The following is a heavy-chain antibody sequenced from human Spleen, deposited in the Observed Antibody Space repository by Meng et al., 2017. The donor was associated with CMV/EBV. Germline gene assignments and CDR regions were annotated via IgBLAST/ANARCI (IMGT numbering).Heavy chain of an antibody. Sequence: ASVTVSCTASGYTFTTYGISWVRQAPGQGLEWMGWIGAYNGDTNYAQKLQGRVTMTTDTSTSTAYMELSSLRSEDTAVYYCARDDTQGLGYCSSTSCYEGNWFDPWGQGTLVTVSS. CDR1: GYTFTTYG. CDR3: ARDDTQGLGYCSSTSCYEGNWFDP. J-gene: IGHJ5*02. V-gene: IGHV1-18*01. CDR2: IGAYNGDT. D-gene: IGHD2-2*01.